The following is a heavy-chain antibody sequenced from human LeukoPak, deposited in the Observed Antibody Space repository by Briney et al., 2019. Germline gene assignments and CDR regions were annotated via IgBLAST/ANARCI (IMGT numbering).Heavy chain of an antibody. V-gene: IGHV4-59*01. J-gene: IGHJ2*01. CDR3: ARKTNWGSGSGWYFDL. CDR2: IYSTGTT. D-gene: IGHD7-27*01. Sequence: SETLSLTCTVSGGSISSYYWSWIRQPPGKGLEWIAYIYSTGTTNYNPSLKSRVTISVDTSKNQFSLKLKSVTAADTAVYYCARKTNWGSGSGWYFDLWGRGTLVTVSS. CDR1: GGSISSYY.